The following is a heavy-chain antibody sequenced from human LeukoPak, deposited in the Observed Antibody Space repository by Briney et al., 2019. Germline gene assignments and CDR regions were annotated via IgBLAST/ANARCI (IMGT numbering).Heavy chain of an antibody. D-gene: IGHD1-1*01. CDR3: ARPDDGTGDAFDI. Sequence: GASVKVSCKASGYTFTGYYMHWVRQAPGQGLEWMGRINPNSGGTNYAQKFQGRVTMTRDTSISTAYMELSRLRSDDTAVYYCARPDDGTGDAFDIWGQGTMVTVSS. CDR2: INPNSGGT. CDR1: GYTFTGYY. J-gene: IGHJ3*02. V-gene: IGHV1-2*06.